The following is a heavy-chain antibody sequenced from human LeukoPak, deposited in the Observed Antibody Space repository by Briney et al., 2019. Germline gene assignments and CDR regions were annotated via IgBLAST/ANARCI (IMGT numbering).Heavy chain of an antibody. Sequence: GGSLRLSCAASGFTFSDYYMSWIRHAPGKGLEWVSYITGSTSFTNYAAPVKGRFTISRDNAKNSLYLQINSLRAEDTAVYYCARVSGSYVFDYWGQGALVTVSS. CDR3: ARVSGSYVFDY. D-gene: IGHD1-26*01. J-gene: IGHJ4*02. CDR2: ITGSTSFT. CDR1: GFTFSDYY. V-gene: IGHV3-11*05.